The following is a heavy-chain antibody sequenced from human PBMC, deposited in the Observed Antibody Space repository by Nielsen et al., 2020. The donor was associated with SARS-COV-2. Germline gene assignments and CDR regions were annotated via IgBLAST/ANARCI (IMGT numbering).Heavy chain of an antibody. Sequence: GGSLRLSCAASGFTFSRYGLHWVRQVPGKGLEWVALIWFDGTNKYYADSVKGRFTISRDNPKNTLFLQMNSLRAEDTAVYYCAKNGFLWFGELFNWFDPWGQGTLVTVSS. D-gene: IGHD3-10*01. CDR3: AKNGFLWFGELFNWFDP. V-gene: IGHV3-30*02. CDR1: GFTFSRYG. J-gene: IGHJ5*02. CDR2: IWFDGTNK.